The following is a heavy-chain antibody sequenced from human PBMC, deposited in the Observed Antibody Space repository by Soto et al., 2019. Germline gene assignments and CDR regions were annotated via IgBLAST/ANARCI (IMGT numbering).Heavy chain of an antibody. CDR2: ISGSGGTT. CDR1: GFTFTTYA. D-gene: IGHD2-2*01. Sequence: GGSLRLSCAASGFTFTTYAMSWVRQAPGKGLEWVSAISGSGGTTYYADSVKGRFTISRDNSKNTLYLQMDSLRAEDTAVYYCVCSSTNCHDYWGKGSLVTVSS. J-gene: IGHJ4*02. V-gene: IGHV3-23*01. CDR3: VCSSTNCHDY.